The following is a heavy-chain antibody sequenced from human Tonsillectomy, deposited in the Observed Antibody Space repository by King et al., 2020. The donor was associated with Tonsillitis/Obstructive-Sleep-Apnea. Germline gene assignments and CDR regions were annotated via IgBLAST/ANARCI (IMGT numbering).Heavy chain of an antibody. Sequence: VQLQLWGAGLLKPSETLSLTCAVFGGSFSGYYWNGIRQPPGKGLEGIGEMNHSGSTNYNPSLKSRVTISLDTSKNQFSLEMRSVTAADTAVVYCARSRRDAYNFFDHWGQGTLVTLSS. CDR1: GGSFSGYY. V-gene: IGHV4-34*01. CDR2: MNHSGST. J-gene: IGHJ4*02. CDR3: ARSRRDAYNFFDH. D-gene: IGHD5-24*01.